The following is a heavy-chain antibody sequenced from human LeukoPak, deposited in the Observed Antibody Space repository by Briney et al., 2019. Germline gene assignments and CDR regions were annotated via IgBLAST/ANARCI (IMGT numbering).Heavy chain of an antibody. V-gene: IGHV3-33*01. Sequence: GRSLRLSCAASGFTFSSYGMHWVRQAPGKGLEWVAVIWYDGSNKYYADSVKGRFTISRDNSKTTLYLQMNSLRAEDTAVYYCAYIGPSCGGACYSKYYFDYWGQGTLVTVSS. CDR2: IWYDGSNK. CDR3: AYIGPSCGGACYSKYYFDY. J-gene: IGHJ4*02. CDR1: GFTFSSYG. D-gene: IGHD2-21*02.